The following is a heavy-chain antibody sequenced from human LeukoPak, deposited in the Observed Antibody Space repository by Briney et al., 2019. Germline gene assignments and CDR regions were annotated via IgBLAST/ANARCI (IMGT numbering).Heavy chain of an antibody. J-gene: IGHJ5*02. Sequence: SETLSLTCAVSGYSISSGYYWGWIRQPSGKGLEWIGSIYHSGSTYYNPSLKSRVTISVDTSKNQFSLKLSSVTAADTAVYYCARDASDFWSGGAFDPWGQGTLVTVSS. CDR2: IYHSGST. V-gene: IGHV4-38-2*02. D-gene: IGHD3-3*01. CDR3: ARDASDFWSGGAFDP. CDR1: GYSISSGYY.